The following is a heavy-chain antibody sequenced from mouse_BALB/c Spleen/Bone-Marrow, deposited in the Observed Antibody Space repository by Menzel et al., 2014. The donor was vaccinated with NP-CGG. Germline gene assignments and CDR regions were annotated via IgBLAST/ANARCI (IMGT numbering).Heavy chain of an antibody. CDR2: IDPANGNT. Sequence: EVQIQQSGAELVKPGASVKLSCTASGFNIKDTYMHWVKQRPEQGLEWIGRIDPANGNTKYDPKFQGKATITADTPSNTAYLQLSSLTSEDTAVYYCARGGSSYGWYFDVWGAGTPVTVSS. CDR1: GFNIKDTY. J-gene: IGHJ1*01. CDR3: ARGGSSYGWYFDV. D-gene: IGHD1-1*01. V-gene: IGHV14-3*02.